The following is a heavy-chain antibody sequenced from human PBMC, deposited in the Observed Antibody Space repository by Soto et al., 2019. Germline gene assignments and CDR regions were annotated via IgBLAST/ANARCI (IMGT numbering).Heavy chain of an antibody. D-gene: IGHD3-3*01. Sequence: ASVKVSCKASGYTFTTYYIHWVRQAPGQGLEWMGIINPGGGSTVYAQKFQGRVTMTRDTSTTTVYMEVSSLRSEDTAVYYCARRGYYQDMDVWGKGTTVTVSS. J-gene: IGHJ6*03. CDR1: GYTFTTYY. CDR3: ARRGYYQDMDV. V-gene: IGHV1-46*03. CDR2: INPGGGST.